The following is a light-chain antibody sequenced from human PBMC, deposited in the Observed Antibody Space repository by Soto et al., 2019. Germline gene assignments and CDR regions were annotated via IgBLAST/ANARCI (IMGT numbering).Light chain of an antibody. CDR1: QSVLYSSNNKNY. CDR3: QQYYDTPLT. V-gene: IGKV4-1*01. J-gene: IGKJ4*01. Sequence: DFVLTQSPDSLAVSLGERATVNCKSSQSVLYSSNNKNYLAWYQQKPGQPPKLLISWASTRESGVPNRFSASGSGTDFTLTISSLQAEDVAVYYCQQYYDTPLTFGGGTKVEIK. CDR2: WAS.